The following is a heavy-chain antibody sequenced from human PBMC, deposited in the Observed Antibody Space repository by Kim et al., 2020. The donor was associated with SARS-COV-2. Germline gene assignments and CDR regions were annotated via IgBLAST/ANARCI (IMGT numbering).Heavy chain of an antibody. V-gene: IGHV4-59*08. CDR3: ERQKGWFGELFDY. D-gene: IGHD3-10*01. Sequence: SNPAPKSRVPISVDTSKNQFSLKLSSVTAADTAVYYCERQKGWFGELFDYWGQGTLVTVSS. J-gene: IGHJ4*02.